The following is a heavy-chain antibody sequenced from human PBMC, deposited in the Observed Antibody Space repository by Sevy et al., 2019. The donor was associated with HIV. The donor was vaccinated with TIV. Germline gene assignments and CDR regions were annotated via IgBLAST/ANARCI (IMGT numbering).Heavy chain of an antibody. Sequence: GGSLRLSCAASGFTFSSYAMSWVRQAPGKGLEWVSAISGSGGSTYYADSVKGPFTITRDNSKNTRYLQMNSLRAEDTAVYYCAKDQNKLERAGEGDFDYWGQGTLVTVSS. V-gene: IGHV3-23*01. J-gene: IGHJ4*02. CDR1: GFTFSSYA. D-gene: IGHD1-1*01. CDR3: AKDQNKLERAGEGDFDY. CDR2: ISGSGGST.